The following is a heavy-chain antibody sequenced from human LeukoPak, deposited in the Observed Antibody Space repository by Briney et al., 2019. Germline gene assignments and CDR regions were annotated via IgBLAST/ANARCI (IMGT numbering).Heavy chain of an antibody. CDR2: IYYSGST. Sequence: SETLSLTCTVAGGSISSSSYYWGWIRQPPGKGLEWIGSIYYSGSTYYNPSLKSRVTISVDTSKNQFSLKLSSVTAADTAVYYCARYRRGYSGYDHDYWGQGTLVTVSS. CDR1: GGSISSSSYY. D-gene: IGHD5-12*01. V-gene: IGHV4-39*01. CDR3: ARYRRGYSGYDHDY. J-gene: IGHJ4*02.